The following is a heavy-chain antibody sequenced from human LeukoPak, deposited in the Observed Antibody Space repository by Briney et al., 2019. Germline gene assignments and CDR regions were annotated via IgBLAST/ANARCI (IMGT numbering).Heavy chain of an antibody. CDR1: GYTFTSYY. CDR3: ARVYYYDSSGWDAFDI. CDR2: INPSGGST. J-gene: IGHJ3*02. V-gene: IGHV1-46*01. D-gene: IGHD3-22*01. Sequence: GASVKVSCKASGYTFTSYYMHWVRQAPGQGLEWMGIINPSGGSTSYAQKFQGRVTMTRDTSTSTVYMERSSLRSEDTAVYYCARVYYYDSSGWDAFDIWGQGTMVTISS.